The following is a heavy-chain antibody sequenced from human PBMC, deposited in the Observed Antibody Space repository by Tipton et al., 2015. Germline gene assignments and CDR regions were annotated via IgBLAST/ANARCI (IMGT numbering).Heavy chain of an antibody. CDR2: IYYAGST. Sequence: TLSLTCTVSGGSITSYYWSWIRQPPGKGLEWIGYIYYAGSTTYNPSLKSRVTISADTSKNQFSLKLSSVTAADTAVYYCARDRTVAHSVYYGIDVWGPGTTVSVS. D-gene: IGHD3/OR15-3a*01. V-gene: IGHV4-59*01. CDR3: ARDRTVAHSVYYGIDV. CDR1: GGSITSYY. J-gene: IGHJ6*02.